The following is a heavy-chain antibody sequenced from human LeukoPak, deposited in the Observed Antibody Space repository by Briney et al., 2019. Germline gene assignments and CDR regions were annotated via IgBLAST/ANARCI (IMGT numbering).Heavy chain of an antibody. CDR2: ISWNSGSI. CDR1: GFTFDDYA. Sequence: GRSLRLSCAASGFTFDDYAMPWVRQAPGKGLEWVSGISWNSGSIGYADSVKGRFTISRDNAKNSLYLQMNSLRAEDTALYYCAKGSVDFWSGYFDYWGQGTLVTVSS. V-gene: IGHV3-9*01. CDR3: AKGSVDFWSGYFDY. D-gene: IGHD3-3*01. J-gene: IGHJ4*02.